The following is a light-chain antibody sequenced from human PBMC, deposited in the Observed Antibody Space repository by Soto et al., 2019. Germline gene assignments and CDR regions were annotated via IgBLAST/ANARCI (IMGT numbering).Light chain of an antibody. Sequence: QSALTQPPSASGSPGQSVTISCTGISSDITYYNYVSWYQQHPGKAPKLIIYEVIKRPSGVPDRFSGSRSGNTASLTVSELQAEDEAAYYCSSYAGGNRAFGGGTKLTVL. CDR2: EVI. CDR1: SSDITYYNY. V-gene: IGLV2-8*01. J-gene: IGLJ2*01. CDR3: SSYAGGNRA.